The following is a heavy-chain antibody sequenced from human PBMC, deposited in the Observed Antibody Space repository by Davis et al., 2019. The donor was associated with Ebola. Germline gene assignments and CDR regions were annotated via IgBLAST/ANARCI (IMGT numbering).Heavy chain of an antibody. CDR1: GGTFYSYG. CDR3: ARAGNDYGDYGFDY. Sequence: AASVKVSCKASGGTFYSYGISWVRQAPGQGLEWMGGIIPIFGTANYAQKFQGRVTITADESTSTAYMELSSLRSEDTAVYYCARAGNDYGDYGFDYWGQGTLVTVSS. D-gene: IGHD4-17*01. CDR2: IIPIFGTA. V-gene: IGHV1-69*13. J-gene: IGHJ4*02.